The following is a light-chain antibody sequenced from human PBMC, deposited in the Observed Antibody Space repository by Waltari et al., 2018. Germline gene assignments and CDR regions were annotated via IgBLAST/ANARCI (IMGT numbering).Light chain of an antibody. CDR3: CSYAGSNTFTWV. Sequence: QSALTQPASLSASPGQSITISCTGTARDIGSYNLISWFQKPAGKAPKLLIYGGTERPSGVSNRFSGSKSGNTASLTISGLQADDEADYYCCSYAGSNTFTWVFGGGTKLTVL. J-gene: IGLJ3*02. V-gene: IGLV2-23*03. CDR1: ARDIGSYNL. CDR2: GGT.